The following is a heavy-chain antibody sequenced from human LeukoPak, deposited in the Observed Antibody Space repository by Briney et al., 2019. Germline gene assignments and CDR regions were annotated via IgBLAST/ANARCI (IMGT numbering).Heavy chain of an antibody. CDR1: EFTFSSYS. J-gene: IGHJ4*02. Sequence: GGSLRLSCAASEFTFSSYSMSWVRQAPGKGLEWVSSITGGGGSTYFADSVKDRFTISRDNSRNTLYLQLNSLRAEDTAVYYCAKGPWLASFDYWGQGTLVTVSS. V-gene: IGHV3-23*01. CDR3: AKGPWLASFDY. D-gene: IGHD6-19*01. CDR2: ITGGGGST.